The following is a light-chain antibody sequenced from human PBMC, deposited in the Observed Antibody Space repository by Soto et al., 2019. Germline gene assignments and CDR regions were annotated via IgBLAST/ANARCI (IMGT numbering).Light chain of an antibody. CDR2: GAS. J-gene: IGKJ1*01. CDR1: QGIGNA. Sequence: IQMTQSPSSLSASVGGRVTISCRATQGIGNALGWYQQKPGKPPKVLIYGASTLPTGVPPRFSGSGSGTDFTLAISSLQPEDSATYYCLQDINYPWTFGQGTKVDIK. CDR3: LQDINYPWT. V-gene: IGKV1-6*01.